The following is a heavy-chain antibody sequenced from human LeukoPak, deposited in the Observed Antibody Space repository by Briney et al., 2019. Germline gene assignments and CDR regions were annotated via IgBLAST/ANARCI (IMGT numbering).Heavy chain of an antibody. D-gene: IGHD3-10*01. V-gene: IGHV1-2*02. CDR1: GYTFTGYY. CDR3: ARTFGEFPFDY. J-gene: IGHJ4*02. Sequence: GASVKVPCKASGYTFTGYYMHWVRQAPGQGLEWMGWINPNSGGTNYAQKLQGRVTITRDTSASTAYMELSSLRSEDTAVYYCARTFGEFPFDYWGQGTLVTVSS. CDR2: INPNSGGT.